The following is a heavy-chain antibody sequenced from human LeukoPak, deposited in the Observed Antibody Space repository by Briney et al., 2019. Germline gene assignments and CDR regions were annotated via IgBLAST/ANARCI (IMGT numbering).Heavy chain of an antibody. Sequence: GGSLRLSCAASGFTFSSYEMNWVRQAPGKGLEWVSYISSSGSTIYYADSVKGRFTISRDNAKNSLYLQMNSLRAEDTAVYYCGREDSSSWYFRDYYYGMDVWGQGTTVTVSS. CDR2: ISSSGSTI. J-gene: IGHJ6*02. V-gene: IGHV3-48*03. D-gene: IGHD6-13*01. CDR1: GFTFSSYE. CDR3: GREDSSSWYFRDYYYGMDV.